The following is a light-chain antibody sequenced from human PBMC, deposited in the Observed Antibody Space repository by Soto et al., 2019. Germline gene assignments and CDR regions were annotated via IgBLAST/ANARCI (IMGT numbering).Light chain of an antibody. J-gene: IGKJ1*01. CDR1: QSLLHSSGYSF. CDR2: LGS. V-gene: IGKV2-28*01. Sequence: IVMTQSPLSLPVTPGEPASISYRSSQSLLHSSGYSFLNWYLQKPGQSPQLLIYLGSNRASGVPDRFSGSGSGTDFTLKISRVEAEDVGVYYCMQALQTWTFGQGTNVEIK. CDR3: MQALQTWT.